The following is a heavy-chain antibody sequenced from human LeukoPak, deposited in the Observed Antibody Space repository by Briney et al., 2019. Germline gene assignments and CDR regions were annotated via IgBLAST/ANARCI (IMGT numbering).Heavy chain of an antibody. Sequence: PSETLSLTCTVSGGSISSYYWSWIRQPPGKGLEWIGYIYYSGSTNYNPSLKSRVTISVDTSKNQFSLKLSSVTAADTAVYYCARCGILTGRGVDPWGQGTLVTVSS. CDR1: GGSISSYY. J-gene: IGHJ5*02. V-gene: IGHV4-59*08. CDR3: ARCGILTGRGVDP. D-gene: IGHD3-9*01. CDR2: IYYSGST.